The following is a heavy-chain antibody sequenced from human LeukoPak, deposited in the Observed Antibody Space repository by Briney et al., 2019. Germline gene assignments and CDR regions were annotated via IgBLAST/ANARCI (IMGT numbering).Heavy chain of an antibody. J-gene: IGHJ4*02. CDR1: GGSISSSSYY. D-gene: IGHD5-24*01. CDR3: ARLIDGYPDY. CDR2: IYYSGST. V-gene: IGHV4-39*01. Sequence: SETLSLTCTVSGGSISSSSYYWGWIRQLPGKGLEWIGSIYYSGSTYYNPSLKSRVTISVDTSKNQFSLKLSSVTAADTAVYYCARLIDGYPDYWGQGTLVTVSS.